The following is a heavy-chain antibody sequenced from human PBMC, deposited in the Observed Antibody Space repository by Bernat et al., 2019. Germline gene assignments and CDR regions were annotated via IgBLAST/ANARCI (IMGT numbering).Heavy chain of an antibody. J-gene: IGHJ6*02. V-gene: IGHV3-7*03. Sequence: EVQLVESGGGLVQPGGSLRLSCAASGFTFSAYWMSWVRQAPGMGLAWVANIKEDGREIYYVDSVKGRFTISRDNAENSLDLQMNSLRAEDTAVYYCAREGMMYGIGYGLDVWGQGTTVTVSS. D-gene: IGHD2-8*01. CDR2: IKEDGREI. CDR1: GFTFSAYW. CDR3: AREGMMYGIGYGLDV.